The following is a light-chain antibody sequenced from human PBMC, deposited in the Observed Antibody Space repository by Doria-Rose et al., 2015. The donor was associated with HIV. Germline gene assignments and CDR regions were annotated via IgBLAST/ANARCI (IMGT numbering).Light chain of an antibody. Sequence: TQSPGTLSLSQGERATLSCRASQSVSSSYLAWYQQKPGQAPRLLIYGASSRATGIPDRFSGSGAGTDFTLTISRLEPEDFAVCYCQQYGTSLSITFGQGTRLEIK. V-gene: IGKV3-20*01. J-gene: IGKJ5*01. CDR2: GAS. CDR1: QSVSSSY. CDR3: QQYGTSLSIT.